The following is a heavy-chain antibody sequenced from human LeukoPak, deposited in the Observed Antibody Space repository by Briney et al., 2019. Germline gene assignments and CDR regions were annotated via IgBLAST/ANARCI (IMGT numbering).Heavy chain of an antibody. CDR2: ISAYNGNT. V-gene: IGHV1-18*01. Sequence: GASVKVSCKASGYTFTSYDIYWVRQATGQGLEWMGWISAYNGNTNSAQKLQGRVTMTTDTSTSTAYMELRSLRSDDTAVYYCARKAAIRGNWFDPWGQGTLVTVSS. CDR1: GYTFTSYD. D-gene: IGHD2-2*02. CDR3: ARKAAIRGNWFDP. J-gene: IGHJ5*02.